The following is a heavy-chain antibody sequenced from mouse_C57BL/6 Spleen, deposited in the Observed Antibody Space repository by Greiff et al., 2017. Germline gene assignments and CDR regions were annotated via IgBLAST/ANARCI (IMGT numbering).Heavy chain of an antibody. CDR3: ARSDYYGSSPFDY. Sequence: VQLQQSGAELAKPGASVKLSCKASGYTFTSYWMHWVKQRPGQGLEWIGYINPSSGYPKYNQKFKDKATLTADKSYSTAYLQLSSLTSEDSAVYYGARSDYYGSSPFDYWGQGTTLTVSS. CDR2: INPSSGYP. CDR1: GYTFTSYW. D-gene: IGHD1-1*01. V-gene: IGHV1-7*01. J-gene: IGHJ2*01.